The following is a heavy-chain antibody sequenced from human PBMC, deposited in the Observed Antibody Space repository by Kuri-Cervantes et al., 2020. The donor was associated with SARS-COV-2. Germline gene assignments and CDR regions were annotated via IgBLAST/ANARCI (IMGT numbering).Heavy chain of an antibody. D-gene: IGHD5-18*01. J-gene: IGHJ6*02. V-gene: IGHV1-18*04. CDR3: ARAGNNVRGYSYGYVYYYGMDV. CDR2: ISAYNGNT. Sequence: ASVKVSCKASGYTFTSYGISWVRQAPGQGLEWMGWISAYNGNTNYAQKFQGRVTMTEDTSTDTAYMELSSLRSEDTAVYYCARAGNNVRGYSYGYVYYYGMDVWGQGTTVTVSS. CDR1: GYTFTSYG.